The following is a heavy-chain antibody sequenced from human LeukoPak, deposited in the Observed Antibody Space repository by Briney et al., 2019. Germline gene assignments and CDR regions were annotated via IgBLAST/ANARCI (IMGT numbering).Heavy chain of an antibody. D-gene: IGHD3-10*01. CDR2: IYHSGST. CDR3: AAYGSGSYMVDY. J-gene: IGHJ4*02. CDR1: GGSISSYY. Sequence: SETLSLTCTVSGGSISSYYWGWIRQPPGKGLEWIGSIYHSGSTYYNPPLKSRVTISVDTSKNQFSLKLSSVTAADTAVYYCAAYGSGSYMVDYWGQGTLVTVSS. V-gene: IGHV4-38-2*02.